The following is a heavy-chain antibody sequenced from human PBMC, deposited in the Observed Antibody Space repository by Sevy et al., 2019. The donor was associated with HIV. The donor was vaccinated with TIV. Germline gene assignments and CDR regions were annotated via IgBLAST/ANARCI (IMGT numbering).Heavy chain of an antibody. CDR2: ISYDGSNK. CDR1: GFTFSSYA. CDR3: ARGSPIVGMATSAYYYYGMDV. J-gene: IGHJ6*02. D-gene: IGHD5-12*01. Sequence: GGSLRLSCAASGFTFSSYAMHWVRQAPGKGLEWVAVISYDGSNKYYADSVKGRFTISRDNSKNTLYLQMNSLRAEDTAVYYCARGSPIVGMATSAYYYYGMDVWGQGTTVTVSS. V-gene: IGHV3-30-3*01.